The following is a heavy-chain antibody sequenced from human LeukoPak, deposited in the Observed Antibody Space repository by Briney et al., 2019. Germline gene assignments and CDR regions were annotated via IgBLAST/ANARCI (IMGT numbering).Heavy chain of an antibody. D-gene: IGHD6-19*01. Sequence: PGGSLRLSCAASGFSFSDHYMDWVRQAPGKGLEWVGRIRKEDDNYITQYAASVKDRFTISRDDSKSSLYLHMNSLKVEDTALYYCARVYSSGWEVSDYWGQGALVTVSS. J-gene: IGHJ4*02. V-gene: IGHV3-72*01. CDR3: ARVYSSGWEVSDY. CDR2: IRKEDDNYIT. CDR1: GFSFSDHY.